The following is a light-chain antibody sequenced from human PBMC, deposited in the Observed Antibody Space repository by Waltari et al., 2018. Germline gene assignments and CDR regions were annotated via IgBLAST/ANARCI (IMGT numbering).Light chain of an antibody. CDR3: SSYTSSNTVV. V-gene: IGLV2-14*01. CDR2: DVP. Sequence: QSALTQPASVSGSPGQSITISCTGTSNDVDYKPVSWYQQHPGKAPKLMIYDVPTRPSGVSNRFSGSKSGNTASLTISGLQAEDEADYHCSSYTSSNTVVFGGGTKLTVL. J-gene: IGLJ3*02. CDR1: SNDVDYKP.